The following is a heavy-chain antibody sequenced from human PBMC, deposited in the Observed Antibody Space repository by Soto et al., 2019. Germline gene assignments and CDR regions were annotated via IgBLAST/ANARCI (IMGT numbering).Heavy chain of an antibody. CDR3: ARRGSGHTFDY. CDR2: IYDAGTT. J-gene: IGHJ4*02. D-gene: IGHD3-10*01. Sequence: PSETLSLTCAVSGASVSRIGFHWGWIRQPPGQGLEWIGSIYDAGTTFYNPSLKSRVTISADTSKNHFSLRLSSVTAADTAVYCCARRGSGHTFDYWGQGTLVTVSS. CDR1: GASVSRIGFH. V-gene: IGHV4-39*01.